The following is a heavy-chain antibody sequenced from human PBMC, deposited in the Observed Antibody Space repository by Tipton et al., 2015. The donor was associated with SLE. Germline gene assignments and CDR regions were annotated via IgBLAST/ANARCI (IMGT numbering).Heavy chain of an antibody. D-gene: IGHD2-21*02. CDR2: IYHSGST. Sequence: TLSLTCAVSGGSISSGGYSWSWIRQPPGKGLEWIGYIYHSGSTYYNPSLKSRVTISVDTSKNQFSLKLSSVTAADTAVYYCAREVTAAAAPSFDYWGQGTLVTVSS. V-gene: IGHV4-30-2*01. CDR3: AREVTAAAAPSFDY. CDR1: GGSISSGGYS. J-gene: IGHJ4*02.